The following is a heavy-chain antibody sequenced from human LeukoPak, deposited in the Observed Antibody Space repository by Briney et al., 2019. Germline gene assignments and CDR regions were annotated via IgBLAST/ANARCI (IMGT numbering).Heavy chain of an antibody. CDR3: ARGGYSSGYYYYYYMDV. V-gene: IGHV1-69*13. Sequence: ASVKVSCKASGRTFSSYAISWVRQAPGHGLEWMGGIIPIFGTANYAQKFQGRVTITADESTSTAYMELSSLRSEDMAVYYCARGGYSSGYYYYYYMDVWGQGTTVTVSS. CDR2: IIPIFGTA. J-gene: IGHJ6*03. D-gene: IGHD5-18*01. CDR1: GRTFSSYA.